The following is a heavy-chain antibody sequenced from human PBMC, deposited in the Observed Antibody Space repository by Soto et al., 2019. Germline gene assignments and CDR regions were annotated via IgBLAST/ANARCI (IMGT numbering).Heavy chain of an antibody. CDR2: IYYSGST. D-gene: IGHD4-17*01. V-gene: IGHV4-59*08. Sequence: QVQLQESGPGLVKPSETLSLTCTVSGGSISSYYWRWIRQPPGKGLEWIGYIYYSGSTNYNPSLKSRVTISVDTSKNQFSLKLSSVTAADTAGYYCASRYGALFDYWGQGTLVTVSS. CDR3: ASRYGALFDY. CDR1: GGSISSYY. J-gene: IGHJ4*02.